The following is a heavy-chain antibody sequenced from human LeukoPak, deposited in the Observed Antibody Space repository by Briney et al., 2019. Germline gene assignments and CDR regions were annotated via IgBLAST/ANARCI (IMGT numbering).Heavy chain of an antibody. CDR3: ASNGWYFDY. Sequence: SETLSLTCAVYGGSFSGYYWSWIRQPPGKGLEWIGEINHSGSTNYNPSLKSRVTISVDTSKNQFSLKLSSVTAADTAVYYCASNGWYFDYWGQGTLVTVSS. D-gene: IGHD6-19*01. J-gene: IGHJ4*02. CDR1: GGSFSGYY. V-gene: IGHV4-34*01. CDR2: INHSGST.